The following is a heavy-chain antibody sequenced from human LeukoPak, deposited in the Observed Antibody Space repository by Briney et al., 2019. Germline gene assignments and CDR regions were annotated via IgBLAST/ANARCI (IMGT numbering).Heavy chain of an antibody. Sequence: ASVKVSCKASGYIFTSYGISWVRQAPGQGLEWMGWISAYNGNTNYAQKLQGRVTMTTDTSTSTAYMELRSLRSDDTAVYYCARDGYSGYETDYYYYYMDVWGKGTTVTVSS. CDR3: ARDGYSGYETDYYYYYMDV. D-gene: IGHD5-12*01. V-gene: IGHV1-18*01. CDR2: ISAYNGNT. J-gene: IGHJ6*03. CDR1: GYIFTSYG.